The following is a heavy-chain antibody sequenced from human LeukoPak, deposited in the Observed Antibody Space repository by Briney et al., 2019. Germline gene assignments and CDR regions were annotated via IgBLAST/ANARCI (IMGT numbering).Heavy chain of an antibody. V-gene: IGHV3-9*03. J-gene: IGHJ4*02. CDR3: ARVVAGSWGDYFDY. Sequence: PGGSLRLSCAASGFTFSSYAMHWVRQAPGKGLEWVSGISWNSGSIVYADSVKGRFTISRDNAKNSLYLQMNSLRAEDMALYYCARVVAGSWGDYFDYWGQGTLVTVSS. CDR1: GFTFSSYA. CDR2: ISWNSGSI. D-gene: IGHD6-19*01.